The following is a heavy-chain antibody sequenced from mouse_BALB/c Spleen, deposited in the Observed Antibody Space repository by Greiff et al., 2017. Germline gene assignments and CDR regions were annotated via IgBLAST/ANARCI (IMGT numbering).Heavy chain of an antibody. J-gene: IGHJ4*01. CDR1: GYTFTTYP. V-gene: IGHV1-47*01. Sequence: VQRVESGAELVKPGASVLMSCKIFGYTFTTYPIAWMKQNHGKSLVWIGNFHPYNDDTKYNEKFKGMANLTVEKSFSTVYLELSRLTSDDSAVYYSARGGYRYDDYAMDYWGQGTSVTVSS. CDR3: ARGGYRYDDYAMDY. CDR2: FHPYNDDT. D-gene: IGHD2-14*01.